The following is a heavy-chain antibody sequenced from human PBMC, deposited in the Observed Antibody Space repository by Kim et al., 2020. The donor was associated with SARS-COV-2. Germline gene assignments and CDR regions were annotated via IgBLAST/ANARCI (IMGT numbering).Heavy chain of an antibody. CDR3: AKESGNWNWGMNYYGMDV. V-gene: IGHV3-30*02. Sequence: KGRFTISRDNSKNTLYLQMNSLRAEDTAVYYCAKESGNWNWGMNYYGMDVWGQGTTVTVSS. D-gene: IGHD1-7*01. J-gene: IGHJ6*02.